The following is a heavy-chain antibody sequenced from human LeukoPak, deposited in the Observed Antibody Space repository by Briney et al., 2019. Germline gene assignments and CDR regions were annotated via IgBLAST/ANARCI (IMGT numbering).Heavy chain of an antibody. CDR2: INHSGST. J-gene: IGHJ3*02. CDR3: ATTFLTGNDAFDI. Sequence: SETLSLTCAVYGGSFGGYYCSWIRQPPGKGLEWGGEINHSGSTNYNPSLKSRVTISLDTSKNQFSLKLSSVTAADTAVYYCATTFLTGNDAFDIWGQGTMVTVSS. V-gene: IGHV4-34*01. CDR1: GGSFGGYY. D-gene: IGHD7-27*01.